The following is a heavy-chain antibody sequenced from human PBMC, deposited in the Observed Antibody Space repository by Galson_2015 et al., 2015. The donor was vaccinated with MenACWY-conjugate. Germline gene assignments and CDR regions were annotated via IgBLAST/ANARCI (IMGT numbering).Heavy chain of an antibody. CDR2: ISASGVST. CDR1: GFTFSSYA. Sequence: SLRLSCAASGFTFSSYAMSWVRQAPGKGLEWVSAISASGVSTYYADSVKGRFIISRDNSKNKLYLQMSSLRVEDTAVYYCAKRLPLLEGPFDYWGQGILVTVSS. J-gene: IGHJ4*02. V-gene: IGHV3-23*01. CDR3: AKRLPLLEGPFDY. D-gene: IGHD1-1*01.